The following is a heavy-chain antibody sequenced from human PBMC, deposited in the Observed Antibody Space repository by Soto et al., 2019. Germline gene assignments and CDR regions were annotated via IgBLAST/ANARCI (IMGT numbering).Heavy chain of an antibody. CDR1: GYSFTNYG. CDR2: ISAYNGNT. Sequence: QDQLVQSGVEVKKPGASVKVSCKASGYSFTNYGITWVRQAPGQGFEWMGWISAYNGNTNYAQKFQGRVTLTTDASTSSAYVELRSLRSDCTAVYYCARDRGVAPPVAGNTHSYYYMDVWGKGTTVTVSS. D-gene: IGHD6-19*01. V-gene: IGHV1-18*01. J-gene: IGHJ6*03. CDR3: ARDRGVAPPVAGNTHSYYYMDV.